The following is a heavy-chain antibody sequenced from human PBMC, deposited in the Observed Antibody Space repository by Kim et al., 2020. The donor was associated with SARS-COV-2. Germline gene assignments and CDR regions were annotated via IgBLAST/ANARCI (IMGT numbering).Heavy chain of an antibody. CDR3: ARAQQQLVLDTHYYYGMDV. D-gene: IGHD6-13*01. CDR1: GGSISSYY. Sequence: SETLSLTCTVSGGSISSYYWSWTRQPAGKGLEWIGRIYTSGSTNYNPSLKSRVTMSVDTSKNQFSLKLSSVTAADTAVYYCARAQQQLVLDTHYYYGMDVWGQGTTVTVSS. J-gene: IGHJ6*02. CDR2: IYTSGST. V-gene: IGHV4-4*07.